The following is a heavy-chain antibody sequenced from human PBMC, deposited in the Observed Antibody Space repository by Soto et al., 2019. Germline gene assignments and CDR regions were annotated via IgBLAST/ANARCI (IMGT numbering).Heavy chain of an antibody. J-gene: IGHJ6*03. CDR2: ISGSGGST. CDR1: GFTFSSYA. V-gene: IGHV3-23*01. CDR3: AKYLDTYCTNGVCSSYYYYMDV. Sequence: EVQLLESGGGLVQPGGSLRLSCAASGFTFSSYAMSWVRQAPGKGLEWVSAISGSGGSTYYADSVKGRFTISRDNSKNTLYLQMNSLRAEDTAVYYCAKYLDTYCTNGVCSSYYYYMDVWGKGTTVTVSS. D-gene: IGHD2-8*01.